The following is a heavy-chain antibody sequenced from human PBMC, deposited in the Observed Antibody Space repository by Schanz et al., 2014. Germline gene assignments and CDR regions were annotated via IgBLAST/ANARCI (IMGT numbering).Heavy chain of an antibody. CDR1: GFTFSAYA. V-gene: IGHV3-23*04. CDR2: ISGSGGST. D-gene: IGHD3-10*01. Sequence: EVQLVESGGGVVRPGGSLRLSCAASGFTFSAYAMTWVRQIPGKGLEWVSAISGSGGSTYYADSVKGRFTISRDNSKNTLYLQMNSLRAEDTAVYYCAKGRFGELSAFDIWGQGTMVTVSP. J-gene: IGHJ3*02. CDR3: AKGRFGELSAFDI.